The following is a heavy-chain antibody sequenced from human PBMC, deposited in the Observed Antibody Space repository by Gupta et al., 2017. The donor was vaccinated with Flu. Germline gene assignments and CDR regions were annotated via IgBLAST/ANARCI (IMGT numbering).Heavy chain of an antibody. V-gene: IGHV1-69*06. D-gene: IGHD1-26*01. J-gene: IGHJ1*01. CDR2: IIPIFGTA. CDR3: ARVGEGKYFQH. Sequence: QVQLVQSGAEVKQPGSSVKVSCKASGGTFSSNAFSWVRQAPGQGLEWMGGIIPIFGTANYAQTFQGRVTITADKSTSTAYMELSSLRSEDTAVYYCARVGEGKYFQHWGQGTLVTVSS. CDR1: GGTFSSNA.